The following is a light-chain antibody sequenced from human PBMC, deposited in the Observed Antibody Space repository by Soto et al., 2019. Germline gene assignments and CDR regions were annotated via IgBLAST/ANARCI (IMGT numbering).Light chain of an antibody. CDR3: PHYNSYSEA. J-gene: IGKJ1*01. Sequence: DIQMTQSPSTLSGSVGDRVTITCRASQTISSWLAWYQQKPGKAPKLLSYKASTLKSGVPSRFSGSGSGTEFTLTISSLQPDDFATYYCPHYNSYSEAFGQGTKVDIK. CDR2: KAS. CDR1: QTISSW. V-gene: IGKV1-5*03.